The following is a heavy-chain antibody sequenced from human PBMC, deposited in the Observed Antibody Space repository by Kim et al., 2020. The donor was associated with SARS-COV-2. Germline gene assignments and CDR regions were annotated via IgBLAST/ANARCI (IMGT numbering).Heavy chain of an antibody. D-gene: IGHD6-13*01. CDR1: GFTFSSYW. Sequence: GGSLRLSCAASGFTFSSYWMHWVRQAPGKGLVWVSRINSDGSSTSYADSVKGRFTISRDNAKNTLYLQMNSLRAEDTAVYYCARANIAAARGACMDVWGQGTTVTVSS. CDR2: INSDGSST. CDR3: ARANIAAARGACMDV. J-gene: IGHJ6*02. V-gene: IGHV3-74*01.